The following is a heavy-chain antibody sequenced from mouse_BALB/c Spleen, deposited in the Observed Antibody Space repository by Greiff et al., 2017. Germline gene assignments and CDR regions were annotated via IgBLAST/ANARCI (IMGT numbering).Heavy chain of an antibody. CDR2: ISSGGST. CDR3: ARSHYYGSSPYAMDY. CDR1: GFTFSSYA. D-gene: IGHD1-1*01. J-gene: IGHJ4*01. V-gene: IGHV5-6-5*01. Sequence: EVQRVESGGGLVKPGGSLKLSCAASGFTFSSYAMSWVRPTPEKRLEWVASISSGGSTYYPDSVKGRFTISRDNARNILYLQMSSLRSEDTAMYYCARSHYYGSSPYAMDYWGQGTSVTVSS.